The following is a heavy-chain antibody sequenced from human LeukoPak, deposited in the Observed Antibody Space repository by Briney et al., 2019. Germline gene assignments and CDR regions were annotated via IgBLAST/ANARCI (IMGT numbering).Heavy chain of an antibody. D-gene: IGHD3-22*01. J-gene: IGHJ3*02. Sequence: GGSLRLSCVASGFTFSSYGMSWVRQAPGKGLEWVSIISGSGGNTYYADSVKGRFTMSRDNAKNSLYLQMNSLRAEDTAVYYCARDWRDSSGKFPNVVFDIWGQGTMVTASS. V-gene: IGHV3-23*01. CDR2: ISGSGGNT. CDR1: GFTFSSYG. CDR3: ARDWRDSSGKFPNVVFDI.